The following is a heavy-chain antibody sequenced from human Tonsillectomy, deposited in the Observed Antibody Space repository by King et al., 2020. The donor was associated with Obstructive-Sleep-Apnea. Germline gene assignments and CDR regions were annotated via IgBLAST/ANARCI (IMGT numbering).Heavy chain of an antibody. CDR2: ISSSSGYI. D-gene: IGHD3-22*01. Sequence: VQLVESGGGLVKPGGSLRLSCAASGFTFSSYSMNWVRQAPGKGLEWVSSISSSSGYIYYADSVKGRFTISRDNAKNSLYLQMNSLRAEDTAVYYCARVNYYDSSGYYPFDYWGQGTLVTVSS. V-gene: IGHV3-21*01. CDR1: GFTFSSYS. J-gene: IGHJ4*02. CDR3: ARVNYYDSSGYYPFDY.